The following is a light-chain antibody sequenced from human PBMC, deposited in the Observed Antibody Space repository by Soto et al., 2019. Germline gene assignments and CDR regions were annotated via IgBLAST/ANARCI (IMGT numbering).Light chain of an antibody. J-gene: IGLJ1*01. V-gene: IGLV2-8*01. Sequence: QSALTQPPSASGSPGQSVTISCTGTISDIGRYNSVSWYQQHPGKAPKLMIYEVTKRPSGVPDRFSGSKSGNTASLTVSGLQAEDESDYYCTSYAGSNLFFGTGTKLTVL. CDR1: ISDIGRYNS. CDR3: TSYAGSNLF. CDR2: EVT.